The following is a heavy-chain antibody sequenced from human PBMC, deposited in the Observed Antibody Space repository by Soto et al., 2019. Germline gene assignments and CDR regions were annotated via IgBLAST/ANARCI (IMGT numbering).Heavy chain of an antibody. CDR1: GFTFSSYS. J-gene: IGHJ6*02. CDR3: ARDWDPYGHPFYYYYYGMDV. Sequence: GGSLRLSCAASGFTFSSYSMNWVRQAPGKGLEWVSYISSSSSTIYYADSVKGRFTISRDNAKNSLYLQMNSLRDEDTAVYYCARDWDPYGHPFYYYYYGMDVWGQGTTVTVSS. D-gene: IGHD1-26*01. V-gene: IGHV3-48*02. CDR2: ISSSSSTI.